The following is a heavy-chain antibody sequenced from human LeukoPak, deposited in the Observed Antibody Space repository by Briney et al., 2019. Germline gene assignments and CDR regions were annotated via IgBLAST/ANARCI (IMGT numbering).Heavy chain of an antibody. CDR2: ISGSGGST. V-gene: IGHV3-23*01. Sequence: EGSLRLSCAASGFTFSSYAMSWVRQAPGKGLEWVSAISGSGGSTYYADSVKGRFTISRDNSKNTLYLQMNSLRAEDTAVYYCAKTIMITFGGVEDDYWGQGTLVTVSS. CDR3: AKTIMITFGGVEDDY. J-gene: IGHJ4*02. CDR1: GFTFSSYA. D-gene: IGHD3-16*01.